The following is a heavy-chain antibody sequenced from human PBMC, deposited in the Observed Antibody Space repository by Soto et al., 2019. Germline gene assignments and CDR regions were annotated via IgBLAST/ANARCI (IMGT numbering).Heavy chain of an antibody. D-gene: IGHD3-10*01. CDR2: IKSDESTT. Sequence: EVQLVESGGGLVQPGGSLRLSCAASGFIFTDYWIHWVRQAPGKGLVWVSRIKSDESTTNYADSVWGRLTISRDNAKNTVYLQINSLRAGDTAVYYCARGARNYYYFDYWGQGTLVTVSS. V-gene: IGHV3-74*01. J-gene: IGHJ4*02. CDR3: ARGARNYYYFDY. CDR1: GFIFTDYW.